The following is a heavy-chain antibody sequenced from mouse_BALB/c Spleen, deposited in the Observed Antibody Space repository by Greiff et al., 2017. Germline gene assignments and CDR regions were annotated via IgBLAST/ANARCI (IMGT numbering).Heavy chain of an antibody. CDR3: ARVYGNYGGGAMDY. CDR1: GFSLTGYG. J-gene: IGHJ4*01. D-gene: IGHD2-1*01. Sequence: QVQLKESGPGLVAPSQSLSITCTVSGFSLTGYGVNWVRQPPGKGLEWLGMIWGDGSTDYNSALKSRLSISKDNSKSQVFLKMNSLQTDDTARYYCARVYGNYGGGAMDYWGQGTSVTVSS. V-gene: IGHV2-6-7*01. CDR2: IWGDGST.